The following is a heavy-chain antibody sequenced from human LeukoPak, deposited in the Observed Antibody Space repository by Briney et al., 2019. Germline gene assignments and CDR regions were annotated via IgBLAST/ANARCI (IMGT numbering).Heavy chain of an antibody. J-gene: IGHJ4*02. V-gene: IGHV1-46*01. CDR3: ARGKRGSLVLLWFGEAFVFDY. D-gene: IGHD3-10*01. CDR1: GYTFTSYG. CDR2: INPSGGST. Sequence: GASVKVSCKASGYTFTSYGIDWVRQAPGQGLEWMGIINPSGGSTSYAQKFQGRVTMTRDMSTSTVYMELSSLRSEDTAVYYCARGKRGSLVLLWFGEAFVFDYWGQGTLVTVSS.